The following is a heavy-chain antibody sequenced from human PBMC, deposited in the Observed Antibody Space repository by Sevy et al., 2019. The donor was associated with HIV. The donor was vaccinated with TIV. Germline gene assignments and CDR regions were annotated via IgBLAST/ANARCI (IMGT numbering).Heavy chain of an antibody. D-gene: IGHD5-12*01. CDR2: IYYSGST. J-gene: IGHJ4*02. Sequence: SETLSLTCTVSGGSISSYCWSWIRQPPGKGLEWIGYIYYSGSTNYNPSLKSRVTISVDTSKNQFSLKLSSVTAADTAVYYCARGDGYNCDYWGQGTLVTVSS. V-gene: IGHV4-59*01. CDR3: ARGDGYNCDY. CDR1: GGSISSYC.